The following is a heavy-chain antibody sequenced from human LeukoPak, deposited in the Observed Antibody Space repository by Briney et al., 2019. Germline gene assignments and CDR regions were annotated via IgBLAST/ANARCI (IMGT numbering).Heavy chain of an antibody. Sequence: PGGSLRLSCAASGFTFSSYSMNWVRQAPGKGLEWVSSISSSSSYIYYADSVKGRFTISRDNAKNSLYLQMNSLRAEDTAVYYCARVSTGTYYDILTGRSYDYWGQGTLVTVSS. CDR2: ISSSSSYI. CDR1: GFTFSSYS. CDR3: ARVSTGTYYDILTGRSYDY. J-gene: IGHJ4*02. V-gene: IGHV3-21*01. D-gene: IGHD3-9*01.